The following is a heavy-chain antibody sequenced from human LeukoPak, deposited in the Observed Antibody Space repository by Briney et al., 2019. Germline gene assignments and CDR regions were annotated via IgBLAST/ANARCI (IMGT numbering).Heavy chain of an antibody. V-gene: IGHV4-59*01. J-gene: IGHJ6*03. D-gene: IGHD2-15*01. CDR1: GGSISSYY. Sequence: KPSETLSLTCTVSGGSISSYYWSWIRQPPGKGLEWIGYIYYSGSTNYNPSLKSRVTISVDTSKNQFSLKLSSVTAADTAVYYCARGQGLLLKDYYYYYMDVWGKGTTVTISS. CDR3: ARGQGLLLKDYYYYYMDV. CDR2: IYYSGST.